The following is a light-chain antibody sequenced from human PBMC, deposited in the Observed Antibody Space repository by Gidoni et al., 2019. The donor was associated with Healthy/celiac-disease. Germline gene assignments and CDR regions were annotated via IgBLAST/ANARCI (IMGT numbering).Light chain of an antibody. CDR3: QQNNSYPLLT. CDR1: QSISSL. V-gene: IGKV1-5*03. CDR2: TAS. Sequence: DIHLTPSPSTLSASVGDRVTITCRASQSISSLFAWYQQKPGKAPKLLIYTASSLESGVPSRFSGSGSGTEFTLTISSLQPDDFATYYCQQNNSYPLLTFGGGTKVEIK. J-gene: IGKJ4*01.